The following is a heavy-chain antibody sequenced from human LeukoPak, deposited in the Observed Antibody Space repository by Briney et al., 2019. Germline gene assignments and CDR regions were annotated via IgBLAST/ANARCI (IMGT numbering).Heavy chain of an antibody. CDR2: FSGSGGIT. J-gene: IGHJ4*02. D-gene: IGHD6-13*01. V-gene: IGHV3-23*01. CDR1: GFTFSSYA. CDR3: ARAAGWLAADYMDY. Sequence: GGSLRLSCAASGFTFSSYAMSWVRQAPGKGLEWISVFSGSGGITYYADSVKGRFTISRDNSKNTLFLQMNGLRAEDAAVYYCARAAGWLAADYMDYWGQGTLVTVSS.